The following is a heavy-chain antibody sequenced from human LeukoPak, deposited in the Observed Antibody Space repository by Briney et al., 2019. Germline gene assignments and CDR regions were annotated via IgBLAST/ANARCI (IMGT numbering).Heavy chain of an antibody. Sequence: SETLSLTCTVSGGSISSGDYYWSWIRQPPGKGLEWIGYIYYSGSTYYNPSLKSRVTISVDTSKNQFSLKLSSVTAADTAVYYCARVYYGSGSYSHWFDPWGQGTLVTVSS. CDR1: GGSISSGDYY. CDR2: IYYSGST. J-gene: IGHJ5*02. D-gene: IGHD3-10*01. CDR3: ARVYYGSGSYSHWFDP. V-gene: IGHV4-30-4*02.